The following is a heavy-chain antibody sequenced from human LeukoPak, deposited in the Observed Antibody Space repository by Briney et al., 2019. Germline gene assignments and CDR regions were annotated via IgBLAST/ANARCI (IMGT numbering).Heavy chain of an antibody. J-gene: IGHJ4*02. Sequence: SETLSLTCTVAGGSISSSSYYWGWIRQPPGKGLEWIGSIYNSGSTYYNPSLKSRVTISVDTSKNQFSLKLNSVTAADTAVYYCASDCSSTRCYGSDSWGQGTLVTVSS. D-gene: IGHD2-2*01. CDR3: ASDCSSTRCYGSDS. CDR2: IYNSGST. CDR1: GGSISSSSYY. V-gene: IGHV4-39*01.